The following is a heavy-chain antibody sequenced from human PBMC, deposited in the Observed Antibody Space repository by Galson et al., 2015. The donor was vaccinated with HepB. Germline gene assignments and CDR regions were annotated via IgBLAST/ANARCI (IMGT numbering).Heavy chain of an antibody. Sequence: SVKVSCKASGYTSTSYAMHWVRQAPGQRLEWMGWVNAGNGNTKYSQKFQGRVTITRDTSASTAYMELSSLRSEDTAVYYCARGDCSGGSCSYYYYGMDVWGQGTTVTVSS. J-gene: IGHJ6*02. D-gene: IGHD2-15*01. CDR2: VNAGNGNT. CDR3: ARGDCSGGSCSYYYYGMDV. CDR1: GYTSTSYA. V-gene: IGHV1-3*01.